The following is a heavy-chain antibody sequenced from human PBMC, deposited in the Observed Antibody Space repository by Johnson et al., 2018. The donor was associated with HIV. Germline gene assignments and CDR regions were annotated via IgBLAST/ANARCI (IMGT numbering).Heavy chain of an antibody. CDR1: GFTFSSYA. CDR2: ISYDGSNK. J-gene: IGHJ3*02. Sequence: QVQLVESGGGVVQPGRSLRLSCAASGFTFSSYAMHWVRQAPGKGLEWVAVISYDGSNKYYADSVKGRFTISSDNSKNTLYLQMNSLRAEDTAVYYCAREFRYSSSPAHYAFDIWGQGTMVTVAS. V-gene: IGHV3-30-3*01. CDR3: AREFRYSSSPAHYAFDI. D-gene: IGHD6-6*01.